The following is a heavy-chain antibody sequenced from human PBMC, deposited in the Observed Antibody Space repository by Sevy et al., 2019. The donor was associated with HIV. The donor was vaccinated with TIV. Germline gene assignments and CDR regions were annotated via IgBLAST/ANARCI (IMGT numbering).Heavy chain of an antibody. CDR3: ARDCSSASCLWGMDV. J-gene: IGHJ6*02. V-gene: IGHV3-7*03. D-gene: IGHD2-2*01. Sequence: GGSLRLSCAGSGFTFSNYWMSWVRQAPGKGLEWVANIKRDGSEKYYVASVKGRFPISRDNAKTSLYLQMNSLRVEDTAVYYCARDCSSASCLWGMDVWGQGTMVTVSS. CDR1: GFTFSNYW. CDR2: IKRDGSEK.